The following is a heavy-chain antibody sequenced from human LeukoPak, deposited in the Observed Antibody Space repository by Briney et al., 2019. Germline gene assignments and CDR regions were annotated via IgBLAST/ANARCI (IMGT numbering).Heavy chain of an antibody. CDR1: GGSITTRNF. CDR2: MHHDGSA. J-gene: IGHJ4*02. Sequence: PSETLSLTCAVSGGSITTRNFWSWVRQPPGKGLEWIAEMHHDGSANYNPSLKSRVSMSVDKSKNHFSLRLTSVTAADTAVYYCAREGLGETYFEYWGRGILVTVSS. D-gene: IGHD3-10*01. CDR3: AREGLGETYFEY. V-gene: IGHV4-4*02.